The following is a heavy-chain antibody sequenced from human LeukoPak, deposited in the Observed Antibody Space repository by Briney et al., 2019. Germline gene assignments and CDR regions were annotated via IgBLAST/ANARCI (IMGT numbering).Heavy chain of an antibody. D-gene: IGHD3-22*01. CDR1: GGSFSGYY. Sequence: TSSETLSLTCAVYGGSFSGYYWSWIRQPPGKGLEWIGEINHSGSTNYNPSLKSRVTISVDTSKNQFSLKLSSVTAADTAVYYCATLGSYYDSSGYPPWRARWGMDVWGQGTTVTASS. V-gene: IGHV4-34*01. CDR3: ATLGSYYDSSGYPPWRARWGMDV. J-gene: IGHJ6*02. CDR2: INHSGST.